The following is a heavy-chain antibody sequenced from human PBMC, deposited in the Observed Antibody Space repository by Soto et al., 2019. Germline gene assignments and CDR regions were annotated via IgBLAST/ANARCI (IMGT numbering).Heavy chain of an antibody. CDR1: GFIFNEYG. V-gene: IGHV3-33*01. J-gene: IGHJ5*02. CDR2: IWYDGSNK. D-gene: IGHD2-15*01. CDR3: ARWGCSGSNCNLNQRSFDL. Sequence: GGSLRLSCAASGFIFNEYGMHWVRQAPGKGLEWVAVIWYDGSNKYYADSVKGRFTFSRDNSKNTMSLQMNSLRVEDTAIYYCARWGCSGSNCNLNQRSFDLWGQGLLVTVSS.